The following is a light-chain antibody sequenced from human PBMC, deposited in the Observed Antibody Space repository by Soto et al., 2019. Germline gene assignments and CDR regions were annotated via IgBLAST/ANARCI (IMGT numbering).Light chain of an antibody. CDR3: LQDNRVPIS. CDR1: QDISTN. Sequence: DIQMTQSPSSLSASVGDRVTITCRASQDISTNLAWYQQKPGKAPDLLIYAASTLQSGVPPRFSGSGSGTDFTLTISGLQAEDFAVYYCLQDNRVPISFGQGTRLEIK. V-gene: IGKV1-12*01. CDR2: AAS. J-gene: IGKJ5*01.